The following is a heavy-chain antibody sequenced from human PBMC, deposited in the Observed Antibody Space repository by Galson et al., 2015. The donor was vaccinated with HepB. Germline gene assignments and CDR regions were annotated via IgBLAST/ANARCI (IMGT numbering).Heavy chain of an antibody. CDR2: INPSGGST. CDR3: ARAQRGVVVIAIDPPDY. CDR1: GYTFTSYY. D-gene: IGHD2-21*01. Sequence: SVKVSCKASGYTFTSYYMHWVRQAPGQGLEWMGIINPSGGSTSYAQKFQGRVTMTRDTSTSTVYMELSSLRSEDTAVYYCARAQRGVVVIAIDPPDYWGQGTLVTVSS. V-gene: IGHV1-46*01. J-gene: IGHJ4*02.